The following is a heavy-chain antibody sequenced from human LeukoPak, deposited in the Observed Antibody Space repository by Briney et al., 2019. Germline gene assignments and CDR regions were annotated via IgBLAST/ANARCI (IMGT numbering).Heavy chain of an antibody. Sequence: GGSLRLSCAASGFTFSDYYMSWIRQAPGKGLEWVSYISSSGSTIYYADSVKGRFTISRDSAKNSLYLQMNSLRAEDTAVYYCARRGTSGVYYYYGMDVWGQGTTVTVSS. J-gene: IGHJ6*02. CDR2: ISSSGSTI. CDR3: ARRGTSGVYYYYGMDV. V-gene: IGHV3-11*01. D-gene: IGHD2-8*01. CDR1: GFTFSDYY.